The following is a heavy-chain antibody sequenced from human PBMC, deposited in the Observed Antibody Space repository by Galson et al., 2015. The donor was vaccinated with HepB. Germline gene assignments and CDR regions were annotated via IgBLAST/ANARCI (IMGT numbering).Heavy chain of an antibody. V-gene: IGHV4-59*08. Sequence: SETLSLTCTVSGGSISSYYWSWIRQPPGKGLEWIGYIYYSGSTNYNPSLKSRVTISVDTSKNQFSLKLSSVTAADTAVYYCARATYYYDSSGYYLPIYYFDYWGPGTLVTVSS. CDR3: ARATYYYDSSGYYLPIYYFDY. CDR1: GGSISSYY. CDR2: IYYSGST. J-gene: IGHJ4*02. D-gene: IGHD3-22*01.